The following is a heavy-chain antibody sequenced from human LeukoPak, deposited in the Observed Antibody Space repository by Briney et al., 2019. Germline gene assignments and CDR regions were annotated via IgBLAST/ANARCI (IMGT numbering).Heavy chain of an antibody. CDR1: GFTSRTDA. CDR3: VRGVEQTFDI. CDR2: IYSGGSK. V-gene: IGHV3-66*01. D-gene: IGHD1/OR15-1a*01. Sequence: RGSPRLSCAPPGFTSRTDAMRCVCQAPGKRLEWVSVIYSGGSKYYADSVKSGFTISRDNSKNTLYLQMNSLRAEDTAVYYCVRGVEQTFDIWGQGTMVIASS. J-gene: IGHJ3*02.